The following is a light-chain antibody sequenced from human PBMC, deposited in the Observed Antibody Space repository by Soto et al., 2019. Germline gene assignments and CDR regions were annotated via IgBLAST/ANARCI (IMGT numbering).Light chain of an antibody. V-gene: IGLV1-40*01. CDR3: QSYDSSLSGYV. Sequence: QLVLTQPPSVSGAPGQRVTISCTGSSANIGAAYNVDWYQQLPGTAPKLLIYGNNNRPSGVPALFSGSKSGTSASLAIAGLQAEDEGDYYCQSYDSSLSGYVFGTGTKLTVL. J-gene: IGLJ1*01. CDR2: GNN. CDR1: SANIGAAYN.